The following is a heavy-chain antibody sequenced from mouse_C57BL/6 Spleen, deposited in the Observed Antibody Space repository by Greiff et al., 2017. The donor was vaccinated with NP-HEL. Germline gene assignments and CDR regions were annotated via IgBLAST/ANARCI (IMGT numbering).Heavy chain of an antibody. CDR1: GYTFTSYW. Sequence: QVQLQQPGAELVRPGSSVKLSCKASGYTFTSYWMDWVKQRPGQGLEWIGNIYPSDSETHYNQKFKDKATLTVDKSSSTAYMQLSSLTSEDSAVYYCARGGTGGFAYWGQGTLVTVSA. CDR2: IYPSDSET. V-gene: IGHV1-61*01. D-gene: IGHD3-3*01. CDR3: ARGGTGGFAY. J-gene: IGHJ3*01.